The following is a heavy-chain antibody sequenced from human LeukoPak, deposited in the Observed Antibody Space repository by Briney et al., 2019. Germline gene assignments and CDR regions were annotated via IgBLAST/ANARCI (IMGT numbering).Heavy chain of an antibody. D-gene: IGHD6-13*01. Sequence: ASVKVSCKASGYTFTSYGISWVRQAPGQGLEWMGWISAYNGNTNYAQKLQGRVTMTTDTSTSTAYMELRSLRSDDTAVYYCARLPSQGIAAAGTLWFDPWGQGTLVTVSS. CDR2: ISAYNGNT. V-gene: IGHV1-18*01. CDR1: GYTFTSYG. CDR3: ARLPSQGIAAAGTLWFDP. J-gene: IGHJ5*02.